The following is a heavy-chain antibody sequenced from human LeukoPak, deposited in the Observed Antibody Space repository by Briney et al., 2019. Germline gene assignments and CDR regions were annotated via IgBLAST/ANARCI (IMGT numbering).Heavy chain of an antibody. CDR1: GGSISSGGYS. J-gene: IGHJ4*02. Sequence: PSGTLSLTCAVSGGSISSGGYSWSWIRQPPGKGLEWIGYIYHSGSTYYNPSLKSRVTISVDRSKNQFSLKLSSVTAADTAVYYCARGGRLDYTWDYWGQGTLVTVSS. CDR2: IYHSGST. D-gene: IGHD4-11*01. V-gene: IGHV4-30-2*01. CDR3: ARGGRLDYTWDY.